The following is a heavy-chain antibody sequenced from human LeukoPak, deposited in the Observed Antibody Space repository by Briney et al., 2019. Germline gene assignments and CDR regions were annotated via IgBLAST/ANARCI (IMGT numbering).Heavy chain of an antibody. V-gene: IGHV3-23*01. CDR3: AKDTSAGWYHRAYMNV. CDR1: GFTFSNYA. Sequence: PGGSLRLSCAASGFTFSNYAMSWVRQAPGGGLEWVSAISGSGDTTFHADSVKGRFTTSRGNSKNTLSLQMSGLRVEDSAVYFCAKDTSAGWYHRAYMNVWGTGTTVTVSS. CDR2: ISGSGDTT. J-gene: IGHJ6*03. D-gene: IGHD2-15*01.